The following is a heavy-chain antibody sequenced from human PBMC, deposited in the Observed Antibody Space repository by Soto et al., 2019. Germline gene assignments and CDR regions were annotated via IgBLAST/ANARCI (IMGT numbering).Heavy chain of an antibody. J-gene: IGHJ6*02. D-gene: IGHD6-13*01. V-gene: IGHV3-53*01. CDR3: ANDSPGVDSSSWYLSGMDV. Sequence: GGSLRLSCAASGFTVSSNYMSWVRQAPGKGLEWVSVIYSGGSTYSADSVKGRFTISRDNSKNTLYLQMHSLRAEDTAVYYCANDSPGVDSSSWYLSGMDVWGQGTTVTVSS. CDR1: GFTVSSNY. CDR2: IYSGGST.